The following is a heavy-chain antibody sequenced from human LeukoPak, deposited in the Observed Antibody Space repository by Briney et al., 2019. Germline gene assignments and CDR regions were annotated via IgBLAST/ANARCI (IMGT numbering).Heavy chain of an antibody. CDR1: GFTCSSYS. D-gene: IGHD3-10*01. Sequence: RGSLRLSCAASGFTCSSYSMNWVRQAPGKGQEWVSYISSRNSSIYYADSVKGRFTISRDNAKNSLYLQMNSLRAEDTAVYYCARSYGSGRGAFDIWGQGTMVTVSS. CDR2: ISSRNSSI. CDR3: ARSYGSGRGAFDI. J-gene: IGHJ3*02. V-gene: IGHV3-48*04.